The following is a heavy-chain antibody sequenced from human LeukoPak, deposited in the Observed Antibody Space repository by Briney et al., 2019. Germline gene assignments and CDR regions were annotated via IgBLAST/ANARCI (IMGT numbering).Heavy chain of an antibody. V-gene: IGHV3-48*01. CDR2: ISSSSSTI. CDR3: ARDPVGYSGYDYAPYYFDY. D-gene: IGHD5-12*01. Sequence: PGGSLRLSCAASGFTFSSYSMNWVRQAPGKGLEWVSYISSSSSTIYYADPVKGRFTISRDNSKNSLYLQMNSLRAEDTAVYYCARDPVGYSGYDYAPYYFDYWGQGTLVTVSS. J-gene: IGHJ4*02. CDR1: GFTFSSYS.